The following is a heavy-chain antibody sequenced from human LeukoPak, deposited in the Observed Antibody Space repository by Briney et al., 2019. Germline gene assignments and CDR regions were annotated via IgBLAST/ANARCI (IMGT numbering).Heavy chain of an antibody. Sequence: SETLSLTCTVSGGSISSYYWSWIRQPPGKGLEWIGYIYYSGSTNYNPSLKSRVTISVDTSKNQFSLKLSSVTAADTAVYYCARDPGDWGQGTLVTVSS. CDR3: ARDPGD. CDR1: GGSISSYY. D-gene: IGHD3-10*01. J-gene: IGHJ4*02. V-gene: IGHV4-59*01. CDR2: IYYSGST.